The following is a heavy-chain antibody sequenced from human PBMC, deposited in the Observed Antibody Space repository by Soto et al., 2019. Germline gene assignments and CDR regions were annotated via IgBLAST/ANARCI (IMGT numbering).Heavy chain of an antibody. V-gene: IGHV1-58*01. J-gene: IGHJ5*02. CDR1: GVTFSSSA. CDR3: AAGPRGYSTSS. Sequence: QMQLVQSGPEVKKPGTSVKVSCKASGVTFSSSAVQWVRQARGQRLEWIGWIVVVSGNTNYAQKFEEGVTITRDMSTSTAYMELSSLRSEDTAVYYCAAGPRGYSTSSWGQGTLVTVSS. D-gene: IGHD6-6*01. CDR2: IVVVSGNT.